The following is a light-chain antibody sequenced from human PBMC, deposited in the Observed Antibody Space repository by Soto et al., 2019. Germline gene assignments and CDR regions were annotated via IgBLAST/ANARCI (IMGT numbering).Light chain of an antibody. Sequence: QSVLTQPASVSGSPGQSITISCTGTSSDVGGHNYVSWYQQHPGKAPKLMIYEVSNRPSGVSNRFSGSKSGNTASLTISGLQAEDEADYYCSSYTSSSTLYVFGTGTKV. V-gene: IGLV2-14*01. CDR2: EVS. CDR3: SSYTSSSTLYV. CDR1: SSDVGGHNY. J-gene: IGLJ1*01.